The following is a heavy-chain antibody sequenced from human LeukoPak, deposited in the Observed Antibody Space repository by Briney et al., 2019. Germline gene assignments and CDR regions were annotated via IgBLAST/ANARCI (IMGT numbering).Heavy chain of an antibody. CDR3: IRGVSGYYSYYAMDV. CDR2: INGAGTTT. Sequence: PGGSLRLSCGASGYSFSSYWMHWVRQVPGKGLVWVSRINGAGTTTTYADSVKGRFTISRVNAKNTLSLEMDSLRVEDTAVYYCIRGVSGYYSYYAMDVWGQGTTVIVSS. V-gene: IGHV3-74*01. D-gene: IGHD1-26*01. J-gene: IGHJ6*02. CDR1: GYSFSSYW.